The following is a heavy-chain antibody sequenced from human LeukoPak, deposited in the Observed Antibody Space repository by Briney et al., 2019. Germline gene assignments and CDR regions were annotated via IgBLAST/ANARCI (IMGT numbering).Heavy chain of an antibody. CDR1: GYTFTDYY. J-gene: IGHJ4*02. V-gene: IGHV1-2*02. CDR2: INPDSGAT. D-gene: IGHD2-15*01. Sequence: ASVKVSCKASGYTFTDYYVHWVRQAPGQGLEWLGWINPDSGATNFAQRFQGRVTMTRDTSVNTAHMELNNLRSDDTAVYYCARDLCHGGSCFHFDFWGQGTLVTVSS. CDR3: ARDLCHGGSCFHFDF.